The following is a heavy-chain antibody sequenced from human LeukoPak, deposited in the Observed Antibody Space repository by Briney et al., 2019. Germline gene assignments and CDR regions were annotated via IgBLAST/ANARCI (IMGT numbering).Heavy chain of an antibody. CDR1: GFTFSTYG. Sequence: PGGSLRLSCAASGFTFSTYGMTWVRQAPGEGLEWVSLISGGGRKTYYADSVKGRFTISRDDSKNPLYLQMNSLRAQPTAAYYCAKGGWFDRWGQGTLVTVSS. V-gene: IGHV3-23*01. CDR2: ISGGGRKT. J-gene: IGHJ5*02. CDR3: AKGGWFDR.